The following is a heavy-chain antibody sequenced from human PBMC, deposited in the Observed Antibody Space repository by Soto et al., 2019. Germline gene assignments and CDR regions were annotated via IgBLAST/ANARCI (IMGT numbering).Heavy chain of an antibody. Sequence: AGSLRLSCAASGFLVSSYYMTWVRQAPGKGLEWVSLLYSGGATHYADSVKGRFTISRDNSKNTLYLQMNSLRAEDTAVYYCVKAGDAFNIWGQGAMVTVSS. CDR3: VKAGDAFNI. CDR1: GFLVSSYY. CDR2: LYSGGAT. V-gene: IGHV3-53*01. J-gene: IGHJ3*02.